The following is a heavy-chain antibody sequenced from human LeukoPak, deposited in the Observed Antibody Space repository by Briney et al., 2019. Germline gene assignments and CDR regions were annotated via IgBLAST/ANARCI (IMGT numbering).Heavy chain of an antibody. Sequence: PGGSLRLSCAASGFTFSSYEMNWVRQAPGKGLEWVSYISSSGSTLYYADSVKGRFTISRDNAKNSLYLQMNSLRAEDTAVYYCARGPRDYYDSSGYYYYWGQGTLVTVSS. J-gene: IGHJ4*02. V-gene: IGHV3-48*03. CDR3: ARGPRDYYDSSGYYYY. CDR1: GFTFSSYE. D-gene: IGHD3-22*01. CDR2: ISSSGSTL.